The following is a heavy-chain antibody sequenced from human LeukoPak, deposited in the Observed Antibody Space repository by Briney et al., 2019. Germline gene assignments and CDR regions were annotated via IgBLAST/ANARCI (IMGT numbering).Heavy chain of an antibody. V-gene: IGHV3-15*01. CDR2: IKRETDGSTI. Sequence: PGGSLRLSCAGSGFSFSDAWMSWVRQAPGTGLEWVGRIKRETDGSTIDYAAPVKGRFTISRDDSKNTLYLHMNSLRMEDTAVYYCITNRLRRSGGQGTLVTVSS. CDR1: GFSFSDAW. J-gene: IGHJ4*02. D-gene: IGHD4-17*01. CDR3: ITNRLRRS.